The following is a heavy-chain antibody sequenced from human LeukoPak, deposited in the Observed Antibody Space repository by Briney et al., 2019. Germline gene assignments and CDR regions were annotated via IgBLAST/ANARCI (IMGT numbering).Heavy chain of an antibody. CDR2: IYYSGST. J-gene: IGHJ4*02. Sequence: SETLSLTCTVSGGSISSSSYYWGWIRQPPGKGLEWIGSIYYSGSTYYNPSLKSRVTISVDTSTNQFSLKLSSVTAADTAVYYCARRGLGTVTAEFDYWGQGTLVTVSS. CDR3: ARRGLGTVTAEFDY. D-gene: IGHD4-17*01. V-gene: IGHV4-39*01. CDR1: GGSISSSSYY.